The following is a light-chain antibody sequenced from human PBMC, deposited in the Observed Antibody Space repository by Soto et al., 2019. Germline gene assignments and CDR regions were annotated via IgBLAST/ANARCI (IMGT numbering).Light chain of an antibody. Sequence: QSALTQPPSASGSPGQSVTISCTGTSSDVGAYKYVSWYQQQPGKAPKLVIYDVTKRPSGVPDRFSGSKSGNTASLTVSGLQAEDEADYYCSSPSGRNTSVVFGTGTKLTV. CDR2: DVT. CDR1: SSDVGAYKY. CDR3: SSPSGRNTSVV. J-gene: IGLJ1*01. V-gene: IGLV2-8*01.